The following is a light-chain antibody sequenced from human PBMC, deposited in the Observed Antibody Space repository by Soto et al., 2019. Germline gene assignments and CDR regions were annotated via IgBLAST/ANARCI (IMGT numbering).Light chain of an antibody. J-gene: IGKJ1*01. CDR2: CAS. Sequence: EIVLTQSPGTLSLSPGERATLSCRTSQSVSSSYLAWYQQKPGQAPRLLIYCASSRATVIPDRFSGSGSGTDFTLNISSLEPEDFAVYYCQQYGRSCWTIGQGTKVEIK. CDR3: QQYGRSCWT. V-gene: IGKV3-20*01. CDR1: QSVSSSY.